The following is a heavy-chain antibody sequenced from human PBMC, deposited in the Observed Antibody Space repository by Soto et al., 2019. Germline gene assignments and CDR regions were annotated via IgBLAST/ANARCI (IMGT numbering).Heavy chain of an antibody. Sequence: GESLKISCNGSGYSFAVYWITWVRQKPGKGLEWMGRIDPSDSQTYYSPSFRGHVTISVTKSITTVFLQWSSLRASDTAMYYCARQIYDSDTGPNFQYYFDSWGRGTPVTVSS. CDR3: ARQIYDSDTGPNFQYYFDS. CDR2: IDPSDSQT. J-gene: IGHJ4*02. V-gene: IGHV5-10-1*01. D-gene: IGHD3-22*01. CDR1: GYSFAVYW.